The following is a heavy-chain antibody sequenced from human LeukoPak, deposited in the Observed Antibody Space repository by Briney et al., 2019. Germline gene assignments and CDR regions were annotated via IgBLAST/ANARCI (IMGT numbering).Heavy chain of an antibody. D-gene: IGHD5-12*01. CDR1: GYTFTGYY. V-gene: IGHV1-2*02. Sequence: ASVKVSCKASGYTFTGYYMHWVRQAPGQGLEWMGWINPNSGGTNYAQKFQDRVTMTRDTSISTAYMELSRLRSDDTAVYYCARVPRRGYEVNWFDPWGQGTLVTVSS. CDR2: INPNSGGT. CDR3: ARVPRRGYEVNWFDP. J-gene: IGHJ5*02.